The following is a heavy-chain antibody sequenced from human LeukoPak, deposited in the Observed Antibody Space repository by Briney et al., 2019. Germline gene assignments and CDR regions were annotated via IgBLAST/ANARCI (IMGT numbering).Heavy chain of an antibody. CDR2: ISSSSSTI. CDR1: GFTFSSYS. D-gene: IGHD1-26*01. CDR3: AGEGMGVPIGY. J-gene: IGHJ4*02. Sequence: GGSLRLSCAASGFTFSSYSMNWVRQAPGKGLEWVSYISSSSSTIYYADSVKGRFTISRDNAKNSLYLQMNSLRAEDTAVYYCAGEGMGVPIGYWGQGTLVTVSS. V-gene: IGHV3-48*01.